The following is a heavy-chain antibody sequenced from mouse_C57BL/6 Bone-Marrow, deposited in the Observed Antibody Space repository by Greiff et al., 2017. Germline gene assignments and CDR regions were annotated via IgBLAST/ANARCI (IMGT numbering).Heavy chain of an antibody. CDR3: VREGFYYGSSYGFAY. Sequence: DAGGGLVQPKGSLKLSCAASGFTFNTYAMHWVRQAPGKGLEWVARIRSKSSNYATYYADSVKDRFTISRDDSQSMLYLQMNNLKTEDTAMYYCVREGFYYGSSYGFAYWGQGTLVTVSA. CDR2: IRSKSSNYAT. J-gene: IGHJ3*01. CDR1: GFTFNTYA. D-gene: IGHD1-1*01. V-gene: IGHV10-3*01.